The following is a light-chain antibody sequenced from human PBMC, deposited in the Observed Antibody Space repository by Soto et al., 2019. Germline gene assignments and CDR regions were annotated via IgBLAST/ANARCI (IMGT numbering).Light chain of an antibody. J-gene: IGKJ1*01. CDR2: DAS. V-gene: IGKV1-5*01. Sequence: AIVTITCRASQTVSNWLAWYQQKPGKAPKLLIYDASTLQSGVPSRFSGSGSGTEFALTISSLQPDDFATYYCQQYNTYSWTFGPGTKVDIK. CDR1: QTVSNW. CDR3: QQYNTYSWT.